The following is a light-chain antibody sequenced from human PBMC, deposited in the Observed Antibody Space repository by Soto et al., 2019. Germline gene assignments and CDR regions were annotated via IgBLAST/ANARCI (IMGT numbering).Light chain of an antibody. J-gene: IGLJ1*01. CDR1: SSDVGGYNY. CDR3: SSYTSSSTHYV. V-gene: IGLV2-14*01. Sequence: QSALAQPASVSGSPGQSITSSGTGTSSDVGGYNYVSWYQQHPGKAPKLMIYEVSNRPSGVSNRFSGSKSGNTASLTISGLQAEDEADYYCSSYTSSSTHYVFGTGTKVTV. CDR2: EVS.